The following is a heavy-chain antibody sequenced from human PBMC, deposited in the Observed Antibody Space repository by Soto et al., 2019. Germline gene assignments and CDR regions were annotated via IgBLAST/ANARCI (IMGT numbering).Heavy chain of an antibody. J-gene: IGHJ3*02. CDR2: TGTSRKYT. V-gene: IGHV3-11*03. D-gene: IGHD2-8*02. Sequence: PGGSLRLSCAASGYALRDYSMNWIRQAPGKGLEWISYTGTSRKYTFYVDSVKGRFTISRDSSQNTVYLQMNSLTAGDTALYYCAKATATGGGAFDICGQGTKVTVSS. CDR3: AKATATGGGAFDI. CDR1: GYALRDYS.